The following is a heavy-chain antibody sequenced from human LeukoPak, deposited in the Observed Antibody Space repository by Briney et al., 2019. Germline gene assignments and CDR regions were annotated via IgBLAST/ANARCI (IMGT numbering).Heavy chain of an antibody. D-gene: IGHD3-10*01. CDR3: ARVGRSDYYGPSSDWFDP. V-gene: IGHV1-69*05. CDR2: IIPVFGTA. J-gene: IGHJ5*02. CDR1: GGTFSSYA. Sequence: ASVKVSCKASGGTFSSYAISWVRQAPGQGLEWMGGIIPVFGTANYAQKFQGRVTITTDESTSTAYMELSSLRSEDTAVYYCARVGRSDYYGPSSDWFDPWGLGTLVTVSS.